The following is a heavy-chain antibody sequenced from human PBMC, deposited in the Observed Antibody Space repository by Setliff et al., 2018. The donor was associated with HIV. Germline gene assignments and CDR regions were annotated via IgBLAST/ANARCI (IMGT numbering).Heavy chain of an antibody. D-gene: IGHD5-18*01. CDR2: IYYSGST. Sequence: KASETLSLTCTVSGGSIRSSSFYWGWIRQPPGKGLEWIGSIYYSGSTYYNSSLKSRVTISVDTSKNQFSLKLSSVTATDTAVYYCARHAIVDTAVRGFDYWGQGTLVTVSS. J-gene: IGHJ4*02. CDR3: ARHAIVDTAVRGFDY. V-gene: IGHV4-39*01. CDR1: GGSIRSSSFY.